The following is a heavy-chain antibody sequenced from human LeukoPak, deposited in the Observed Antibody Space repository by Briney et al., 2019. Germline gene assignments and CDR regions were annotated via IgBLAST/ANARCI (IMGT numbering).Heavy chain of an antibody. D-gene: IGHD6-13*01. CDR3: AKDRVTAAGYYFDY. CDR2: ISFDGSYK. J-gene: IGHJ4*02. Sequence: GRSLRLSCAASGFTFSSYGMHWVRQAPGKGLEWVAVISFDGSYKYYADSVKGRFTISRDNSKNTLYLQMNSLRAEDTAVYYCAKDRVTAAGYYFDYWGQGSLVTVSS. CDR1: GFTFSSYG. V-gene: IGHV3-30*18.